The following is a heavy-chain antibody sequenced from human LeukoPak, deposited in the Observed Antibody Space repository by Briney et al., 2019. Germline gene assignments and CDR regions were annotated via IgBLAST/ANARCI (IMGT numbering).Heavy chain of an antibody. J-gene: IGHJ4*02. CDR1: GGSISRYY. D-gene: IGHD3-10*01. CDR2: ISYSGGT. CDR3: ARYGSGSYRQFDY. Sequence: SETLSLTCTVSGGSISRYYWSWIRQPPGKGLEWIGYISYSGGTNYNPSHKSRVTISVDTSRNQHSLKLSSVTAADTAVYYCARYGSGSYRQFDYWGQGTLVTVSS. V-gene: IGHV4-59*01.